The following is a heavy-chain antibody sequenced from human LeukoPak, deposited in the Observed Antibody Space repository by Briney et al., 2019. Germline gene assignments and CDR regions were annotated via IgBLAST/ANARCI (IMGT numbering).Heavy chain of an antibody. J-gene: IGHJ4*02. CDR1: GYTFTSYG. D-gene: IGHD2-2*01. V-gene: IGHV1-18*01. CDR2: ISAYNGNA. Sequence: ASVKVSCKASGYTFTSYGISWVRQAPGQGLEWMGWISAYNGNADYAQKFQGRVTMTTDTSTSTAYMELRSLRSDDTAVYFCARVGAYCTSSSCFDYWGQGNLATVSS. CDR3: ARVGAYCTSSSCFDY.